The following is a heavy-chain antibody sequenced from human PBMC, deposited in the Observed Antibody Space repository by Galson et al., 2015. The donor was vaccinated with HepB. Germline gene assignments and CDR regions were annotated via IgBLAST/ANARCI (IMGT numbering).Heavy chain of an antibody. CDR3: ARVRSDYGDYGAFDI. CDR2: ISSSSSYI. D-gene: IGHD4-17*01. J-gene: IGHJ3*02. Sequence: SLRLYCADSGFTFSSYSMNWVRQAPGKGLEWVSSISSSSSYIYYADSVKGRFTISRDNAKNSLYLQMNSLRAEDTAVYYCARVRSDYGDYGAFDIWGQGTMVTVSS. V-gene: IGHV3-21*01. CDR1: GFTFSSYS.